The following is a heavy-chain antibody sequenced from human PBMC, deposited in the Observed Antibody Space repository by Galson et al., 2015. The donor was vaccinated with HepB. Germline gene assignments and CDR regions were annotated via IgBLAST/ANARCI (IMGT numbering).Heavy chain of an antibody. Sequence: SLRLSCAASGFTFSSYGMGWVRQAPGKGLEWVAVIWYDGSNKYYADSVKGRFTISRDNSKNTLYLQMNSLRAEDTAVYYCARDEGTEYYFDYWGQGTLVTVSS. CDR1: GFTFSSYG. CDR2: IWYDGSNK. V-gene: IGHV3-33*08. D-gene: IGHD3/OR15-3a*01. CDR3: ARDEGTEYYFDY. J-gene: IGHJ4*02.